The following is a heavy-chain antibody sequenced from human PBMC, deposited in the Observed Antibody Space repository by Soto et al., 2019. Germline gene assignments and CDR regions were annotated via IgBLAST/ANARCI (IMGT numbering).Heavy chain of an antibody. CDR1: EGTCNSYA. CDR2: IIPYYNTL. J-gene: IGHJ4*02. D-gene: IGHD6-13*01. CDR3: ASGASRWYPYCFDS. Sequence: QAQVVQSGAEVRKPGSSVKLSCKASEGTCNSYAIAWVRQAPGQGLEWMGGIIPYYNTLNYAQKFQDRVTITADDSTSTVYTELSSLRSDDTAVYFCASGASRWYPYCFDSWAQGTLVTVSS. V-gene: IGHV1-69*01.